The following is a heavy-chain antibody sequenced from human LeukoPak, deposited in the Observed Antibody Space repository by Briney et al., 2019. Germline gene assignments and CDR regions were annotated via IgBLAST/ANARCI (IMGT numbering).Heavy chain of an antibody. D-gene: IGHD5-12*01. V-gene: IGHV4-4*02. CDR1: AGSISSGSW. J-gene: IGHJ4*02. CDR3: ARYRGASGYHFGY. CDR2: IYHSGST. Sequence: SETLSLTCAVSAGSISSGSWWNWVRQPPGKGLEWIGEIYHSGSTNYNPSLKSRVTISLDKSKNQFSLKLYSVTAADTAVYYCARYRGASGYHFGYWGQGTLVTVSS.